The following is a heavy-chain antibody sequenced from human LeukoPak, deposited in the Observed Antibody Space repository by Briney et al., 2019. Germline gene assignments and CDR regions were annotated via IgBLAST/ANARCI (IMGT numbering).Heavy chain of an antibody. D-gene: IGHD5-18*01. CDR1: GYTFTSYD. V-gene: IGHV1-8*01. CDR2: MNPNSGNT. CDR3: ARDNGGTAMAYYYYYYMDV. Sequence: ASVKVSCKASGYTFTSYDINWVRQATGQGLEWMGWMNPNSGNTGYAQKFQGRVTMTRNTSISTAYMELSSLRSEDTAVYYCARDNGGTAMAYYYYYYMDVWGKGTTVTVSS. J-gene: IGHJ6*03.